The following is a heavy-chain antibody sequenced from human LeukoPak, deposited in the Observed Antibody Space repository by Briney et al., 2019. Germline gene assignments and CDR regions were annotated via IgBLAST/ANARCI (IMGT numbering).Heavy chain of an antibody. J-gene: IGHJ4*02. V-gene: IGHV1-8*01. CDR1: GYTFTSYD. Sequence: GASVKVSCKASGYTFTSYDIHWVRQATGQGLEWMGWMNPNSGNTGYAQKFQGRVTMTRNTSISTAYMELSSLRSEDTAVYYCARGVYIAAAQYGYWGQGTLVSVSS. CDR3: ARGVYIAAAQYGY. D-gene: IGHD6-13*01. CDR2: MNPNSGNT.